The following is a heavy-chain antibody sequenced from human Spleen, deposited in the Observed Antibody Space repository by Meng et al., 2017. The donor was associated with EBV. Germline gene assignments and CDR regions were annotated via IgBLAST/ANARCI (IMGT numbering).Heavy chain of an antibody. CDR3: ATSHSGYDRYSSSSNFDY. CDR2: INTHTGQP. V-gene: IGHV7-4-1*02. CDR1: GYTVESLS. D-gene: IGHD6-13*01. Sequence: QWAQSLSDDSNARASWNGYVKAYGYTVESLSMHWVREAPGLGLGWMGWINTHTGQPPIAQGFTGRFVFAWETSVSTKYLKISSLKAEDTSVYYWATSHSGYDRYSSSSNFDYWGQGTLVTVSS. J-gene: IGHJ4*02.